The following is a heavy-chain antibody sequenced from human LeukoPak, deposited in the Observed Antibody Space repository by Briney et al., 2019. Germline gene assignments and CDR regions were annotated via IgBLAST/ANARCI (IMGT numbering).Heavy chain of an antibody. Sequence: SETLSLTCAVSGGSISGYYWSWSRQPPGRGGEWIGNLFHTRGAWYKSSLKSRVTTSVDTSKNQFSLKLSSVTAADTAVYYCARQVTEYYYYYYMDVWGKGTTVTVSS. D-gene: IGHD4-23*01. CDR1: GGSISGYY. J-gene: IGHJ6*03. CDR2: LFHTRGA. V-gene: IGHV4-59*08. CDR3: ARQVTEYYYYYYMDV.